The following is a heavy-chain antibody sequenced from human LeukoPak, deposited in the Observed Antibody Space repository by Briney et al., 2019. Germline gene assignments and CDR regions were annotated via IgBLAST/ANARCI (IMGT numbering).Heavy chain of an antibody. CDR2: IYYSGST. D-gene: IGHD4-4*01. V-gene: IGHV4-59*01. CDR1: GGSISSYY. CDR3: ARVGGMTTINNAAFDI. J-gene: IGHJ3*02. Sequence: SETLSLTCTVSGGSISSYYWSWIRQPPGKGLEWIGYIYYSGSTNYNPSLKSRVTISVDTSKNQFSLKLTSVTAADTAIYYCARVGGMTTINNAAFDIWGQGTMVTVSS.